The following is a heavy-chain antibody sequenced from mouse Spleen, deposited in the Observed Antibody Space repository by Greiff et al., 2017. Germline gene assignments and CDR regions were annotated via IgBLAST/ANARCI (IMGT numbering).Heavy chain of an antibody. D-gene: IGHD1-1*02. CDR2: IDPYDSYT. Sequence: QVQLQQPGAELVKPGASVKLSCKASGYTFTSYWMQWVKQRPGQGLEWIGEIDPYDSYTNYNQKFKGKATLTVDTSSSTAYMQLSGLTSEDSAVYYCAYGPWYFDVWGAGTTVTVSS. CDR1: GYTFTSYW. CDR3: AYGPWYFDV. J-gene: IGHJ1*01. V-gene: IGHV1-50*01.